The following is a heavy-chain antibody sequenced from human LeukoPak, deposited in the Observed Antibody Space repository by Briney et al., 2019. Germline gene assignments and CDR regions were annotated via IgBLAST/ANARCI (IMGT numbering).Heavy chain of an antibody. CDR3: ARVDLSKAFDI. V-gene: IGHV4-39*07. CDR2: IYYSGST. Sequence: SETLSLTCTVSGVSLTSGSSYWGWLRQPPGKGLEWIGTIYYSGSTYYDPSFGSRVAISVDRSKDQFSLKLSSVAAADTAVYYCARVDLSKAFDIWGQGTMVTVSS. J-gene: IGHJ3*02. CDR1: GVSLTSGSSY.